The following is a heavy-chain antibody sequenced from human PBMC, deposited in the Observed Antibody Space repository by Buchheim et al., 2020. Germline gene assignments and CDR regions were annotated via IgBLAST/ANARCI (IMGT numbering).Heavy chain of an antibody. J-gene: IGHJ6*02. V-gene: IGHV3-7*03. D-gene: IGHD5-18*01. Sequence: EVQLVESGGGLVQPGGSLRLSCAASGFTFSSYWINWVRQAPGKGLEWVANIKQDGSDKHYVDSVKGRFTISRDNSKNTLYLQMNSLRAEDTAVYYCAKENTAGYYYYYGLDVWGQGTT. CDR2: IKQDGSDK. CDR1: GFTFSSYW. CDR3: AKENTAGYYYYYGLDV.